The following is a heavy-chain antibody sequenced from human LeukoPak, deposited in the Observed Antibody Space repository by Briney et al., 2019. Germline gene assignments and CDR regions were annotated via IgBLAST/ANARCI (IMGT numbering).Heavy chain of an antibody. V-gene: IGHV4-59*08. CDR3: VRRNSDGCYFDY. CDR2: ISYSGST. D-gene: IGHD1/OR15-1a*01. CDR1: SASISSYY. J-gene: IGHJ4*02. Sequence: PSETLSLTCTVSSASISSYYWSWIRQPPGKGLEWMGYISYSGSTTYNPSLKSRVTISVDTSKNHFSLKLSSLTAADTAVYYCVRRNSDGCYFDYWGQGTLVTVSS.